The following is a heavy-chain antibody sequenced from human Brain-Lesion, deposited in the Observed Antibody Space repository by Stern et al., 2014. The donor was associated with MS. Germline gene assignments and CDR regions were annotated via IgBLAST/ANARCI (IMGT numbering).Heavy chain of an antibody. CDR2: VNNDGRRT. CDR3: ARGERWFDS. V-gene: IGHV3-74*01. Sequence: EMQLVESGGGLVQPGGSLRLPCAASGFTFSNYWMHWVRQDPGKGLVWVSRVNNDGRRTSYADSVKGRFTMSRDNAKNTLYLQMNSLRVEDTAIYYCARGERWFDSWGQGTLVTVSS. J-gene: IGHJ5*01. CDR1: GFTFSNYW.